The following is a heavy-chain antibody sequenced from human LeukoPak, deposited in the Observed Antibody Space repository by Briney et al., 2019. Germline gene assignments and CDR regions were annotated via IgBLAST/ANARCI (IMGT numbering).Heavy chain of an antibody. J-gene: IGHJ4*02. D-gene: IGHD3-10*01. V-gene: IGHV3-48*03. Sequence: PGGSLRLSCAASGFTFSSYEMNWVRQAPGKGLEWVSYISSSGSTIYYADSVKDRFTISRDNAKNSLYLQMNSLRAEDTAVYYCARGKYYSWYYFDYWGQGTLVTVSS. CDR1: GFTFSSYE. CDR3: ARGKYYSWYYFDY. CDR2: ISSSGSTI.